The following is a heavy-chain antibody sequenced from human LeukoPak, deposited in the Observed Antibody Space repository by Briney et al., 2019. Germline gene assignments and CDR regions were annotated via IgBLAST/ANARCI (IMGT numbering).Heavy chain of an antibody. Sequence: ASVKVSCKSSVYPFTDQFINWVRQTPGRGLEWMGWINTSSGDTNYEQRFQGRVTMTRDTSISTAYMDLTRLASDDTAVYYCARGELLVDYWGQGTLVTVSS. D-gene: IGHD3-10*01. V-gene: IGHV1-2*02. J-gene: IGHJ4*02. CDR3: ARGELLVDY. CDR2: INTSSGDT. CDR1: VYPFTDQF.